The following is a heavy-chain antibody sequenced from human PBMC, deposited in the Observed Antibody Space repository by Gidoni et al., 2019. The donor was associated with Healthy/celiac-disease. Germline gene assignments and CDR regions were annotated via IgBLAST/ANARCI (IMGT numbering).Heavy chain of an antibody. V-gene: IGHV1-3*01. CDR3: ARFFSGFDI. D-gene: IGHD3-3*02. Sequence: KFQGRVTITRDTSASTAYMALSSLRSEDTAVYYCARFFSGFDIWGQGTMVTVSS. J-gene: IGHJ3*02.